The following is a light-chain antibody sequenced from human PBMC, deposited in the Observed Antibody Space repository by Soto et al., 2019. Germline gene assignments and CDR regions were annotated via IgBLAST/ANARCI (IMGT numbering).Light chain of an antibody. V-gene: IGLV2-14*01. CDR2: DVS. CDR3: SYYKSPSPVN. CDR1: SSDVGLYNY. J-gene: IGLJ2*01. Sequence: QSALTQPASVSGSPGQSITISCTGTSSDVGLYNYVSWYQHHPGKAPKLMIYDVSDRPSGVSNRFSGSKSGNTASLTISGLQAESGGDYNASYYKSPSPVNFGGGTKLTVL.